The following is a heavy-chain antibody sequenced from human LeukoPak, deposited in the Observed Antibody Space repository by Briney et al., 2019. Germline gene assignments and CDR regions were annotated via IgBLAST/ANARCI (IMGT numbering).Heavy chain of an antibody. CDR3: AKDRLRSSTSRYELFDY. V-gene: IGHV3-23*01. CDR1: GFNFSSYA. Sequence: PGGSLRLSCAASGFNFSSYAMSWVRQAPGKGLEWVSGISGSAGRTYYADSVKGRFTISRDNSKNTLYVQMNSLRAEDTAVYYCAKDRLRSSTSRYELFDYWGQGTLVTVSS. D-gene: IGHD2-2*01. J-gene: IGHJ4*02. CDR2: ISGSAGRT.